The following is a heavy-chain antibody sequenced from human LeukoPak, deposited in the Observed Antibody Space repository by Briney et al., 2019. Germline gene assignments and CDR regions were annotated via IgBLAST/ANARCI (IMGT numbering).Heavy chain of an antibody. D-gene: IGHD3-10*01. J-gene: IGHJ6*02. V-gene: IGHV3-23*01. CDR3: AAMVPYYYYGMDV. CDR1: GFTFSSYA. CDR2: ISGSGGST. Sequence: VGSLRLSCAASGFTFSSYAMSWVRQAPGNGLEWVSAISGSGGSTYYADSVKGRFTISRDNSKDTLYLQMNSLRAEDTAVYYCAAMVPYYYYGMDVWGQGTTVTVSS.